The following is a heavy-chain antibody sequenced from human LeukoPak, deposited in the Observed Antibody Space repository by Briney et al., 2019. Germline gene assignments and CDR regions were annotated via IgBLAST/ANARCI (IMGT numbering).Heavy chain of an antibody. V-gene: IGHV1-2*02. CDR3: ARDDSSSWYDY. CDR2: INPNSGGT. Sequence: ASVKVSCKASGYTFTSYDINWVRQATGQGLEWMGWINPNSGGTNYAQKFQGRVTMTRDTSISTAYMELSRLRSDDTAVYYCARDDSSSWYDYWGQGTLVTVSS. D-gene: IGHD6-13*01. CDR1: GYTFTSYD. J-gene: IGHJ4*02.